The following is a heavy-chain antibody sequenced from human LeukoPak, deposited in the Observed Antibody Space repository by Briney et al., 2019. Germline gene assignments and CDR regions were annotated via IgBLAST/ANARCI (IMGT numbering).Heavy chain of an antibody. D-gene: IGHD3-22*01. CDR1: GFTFSSYA. Sequence: GGSLRLSCAASGFTFSSYAMSWVRQAPGKGLEWVSAISGGGGSTYYVDSVKGRFTISRDNSKNTLYLQMNSLRAEDMAVYYCAKEGYYYDSSGYHWGQGTLVTVSS. CDR3: AKEGYYYDSSGYH. CDR2: ISGGGGST. V-gene: IGHV3-23*01. J-gene: IGHJ5*02.